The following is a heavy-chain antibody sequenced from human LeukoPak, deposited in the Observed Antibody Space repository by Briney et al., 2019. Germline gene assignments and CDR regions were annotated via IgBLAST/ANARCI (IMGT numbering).Heavy chain of an antibody. D-gene: IGHD3-16*02. Sequence: ASVKVSCKASGYTFTSYDINWVRQATGQGLEWMGWMNPNSGNTGYAQKFQGRVTMTRNTSISTAYMELSSLRSEDTAVYYCARGPYVWGSYRYVVRSLDYWGQGTLVTVSS. CDR3: ARGPYVWGSYRYVVRSLDY. CDR1: GYTFTSYD. CDR2: MNPNSGNT. V-gene: IGHV1-8*01. J-gene: IGHJ4*02.